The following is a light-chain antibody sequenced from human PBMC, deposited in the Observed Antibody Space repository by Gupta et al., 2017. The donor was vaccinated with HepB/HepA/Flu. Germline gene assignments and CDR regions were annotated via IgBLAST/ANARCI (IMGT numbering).Light chain of an antibody. CDR1: QTINTY. Sequence: DIQMTQSSSSLSASVGDRVTITCRASQTINTYLNWYQQRPGKAPKVLIYAASHLLTGVPSRFSGRGSGTEFTLTINNLQPDDFAIYYCQQSYNTPRTFGQGTKVEMK. CDR2: AAS. CDR3: QQSYNTPRT. J-gene: IGKJ1*01. V-gene: IGKV1-39*01.